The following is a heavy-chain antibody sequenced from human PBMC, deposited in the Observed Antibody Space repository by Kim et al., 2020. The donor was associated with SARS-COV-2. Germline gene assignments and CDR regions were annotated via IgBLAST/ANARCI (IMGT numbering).Heavy chain of an antibody. CDR3: ARGAIFGVVIPRPYYFDY. V-gene: IGHV4-34*01. D-gene: IGHD3-3*01. CDR2: INHSGST. Sequence: SETLSLTCAVYGGSFSDYHWSWIRQPPGKGLEWIGEINHSGSTNYNPSLKSRVTISVDTSKNQFSLKLSSVTAADTAVYYCARGAIFGVVIPRPYYFDYWGQGTLVTVSS. J-gene: IGHJ4*02. CDR1: GGSFSDYH.